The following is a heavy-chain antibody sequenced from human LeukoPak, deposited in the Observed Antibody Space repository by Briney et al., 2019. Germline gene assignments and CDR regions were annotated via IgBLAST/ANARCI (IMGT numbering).Heavy chain of an antibody. CDR3: ARVLAGATYFDY. J-gene: IGHJ4*02. D-gene: IGHD1-26*01. V-gene: IGHV3-48*03. CDR2: ISSSGSTM. Sequence: GGSLRLSCAASGFIFSRFEMTWVRQAPGKGLEWVSYISSSGSTMYYADSLKGRITLSRDNAKNSLVLQMNSLRAEDTAIYYCARVLAGATYFDYWGQGTLVTVSS. CDR1: GFIFSRFE.